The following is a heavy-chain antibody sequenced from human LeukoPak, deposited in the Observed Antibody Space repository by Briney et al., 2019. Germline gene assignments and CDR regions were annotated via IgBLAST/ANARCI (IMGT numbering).Heavy chain of an antibody. CDR3: AKDSDRSGGFFDY. Sequence: GGSLRLSCAASGFTFSSYAMSWVRQAPGKGLEWVSAISGSGGSTYYADSVKGRFTISRVNSKNTLYLQMNSLRAEDTAVYYCAKDSDRSGGFFDYWGQGTLVTVSS. J-gene: IGHJ4*02. D-gene: IGHD3-22*01. V-gene: IGHV3-23*01. CDR1: GFTFSSYA. CDR2: ISGSGGST.